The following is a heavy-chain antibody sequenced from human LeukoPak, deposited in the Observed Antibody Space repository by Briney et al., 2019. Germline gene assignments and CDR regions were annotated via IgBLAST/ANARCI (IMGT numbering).Heavy chain of an antibody. Sequence: ASVKVSCKASGYTFTSYYMHWVRQAPGQGLEWMGIINPSGGSTSYAQKFQGRVTMTRDTSTSTVYMELSSLRSEDTAVYYCARDRMGCGDYGDFDYWGQGTLVTVSS. CDR3: ARDRMGCGDYGDFDY. CDR2: INPSGGST. CDR1: GYTFTSYY. V-gene: IGHV1-46*01. J-gene: IGHJ4*02. D-gene: IGHD4-17*01.